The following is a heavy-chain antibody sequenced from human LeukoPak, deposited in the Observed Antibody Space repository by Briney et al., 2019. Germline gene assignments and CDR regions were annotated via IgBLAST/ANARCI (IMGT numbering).Heavy chain of an antibody. CDR3: AKAGDFWSGYYNFDY. V-gene: IGHV3-23*01. CDR1: GFTFSSYA. D-gene: IGHD3-3*01. CDR2: ISGSGGST. Sequence: GGSLRLSCAASGFTFSSYAMSWVRQAPGKGLEWVSAISGSGGSTYHADSVKGRFTISRDNSKNTLYLQMNSLRAEDTAVYYCAKAGDFWSGYYNFDYWGQGTLVTVSS. J-gene: IGHJ4*02.